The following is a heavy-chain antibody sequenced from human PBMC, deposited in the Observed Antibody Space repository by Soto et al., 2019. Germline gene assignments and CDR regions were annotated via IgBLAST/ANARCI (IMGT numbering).Heavy chain of an antibody. CDR2: IYPGDSDA. CDR3: VVQQKLPWVNA. Sequence: GESLKISCKGSGYTFSGDCIGWVRQMSGKGLEWMAIIYPGDSDARYSPSFQGQVTISADESITTAYLQWDSLKASDTAIYYCVVQQKLPWVNAWGQGTLVTVSS. V-gene: IGHV5-51*01. CDR1: GYTFSGDC. D-gene: IGHD1-1*01. J-gene: IGHJ5*02.